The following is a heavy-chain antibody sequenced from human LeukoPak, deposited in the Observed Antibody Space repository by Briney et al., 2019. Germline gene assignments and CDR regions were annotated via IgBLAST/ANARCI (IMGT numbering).Heavy chain of an antibody. Sequence: SETLSLTCTGSGGSISSYYWSWIRQPAGKGLEWIGRIYSSGSTNYNPSLKSRVTMSVDTSKNQFSLKLRSVTAADTAVYYCARGAASSAFDIWGQGTMVTVSS. CDR3: ARGAASSAFDI. V-gene: IGHV4-4*07. CDR2: IYSSGST. J-gene: IGHJ3*02. D-gene: IGHD3-16*01. CDR1: GGSISSYY.